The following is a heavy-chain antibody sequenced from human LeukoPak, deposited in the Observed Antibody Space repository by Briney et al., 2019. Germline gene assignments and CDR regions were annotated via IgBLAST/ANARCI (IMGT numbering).Heavy chain of an antibody. CDR2: IYYSGST. V-gene: IGHV4-39*01. J-gene: IGHJ4*02. D-gene: IGHD3-22*01. CDR3: ASLPLFYDSSGYYPGGFDY. CDR1: GGSISSGSYY. Sequence: SETLSLTCTVSGGSISSGSYYWGWIRQPPGKGLEWIGSIYYSGSTYYNPSLKSRVTISVDTSKNQFSLKLSSVTAADTAVYYCASLPLFYDSSGYYPGGFDYWGQGTLVTVSS.